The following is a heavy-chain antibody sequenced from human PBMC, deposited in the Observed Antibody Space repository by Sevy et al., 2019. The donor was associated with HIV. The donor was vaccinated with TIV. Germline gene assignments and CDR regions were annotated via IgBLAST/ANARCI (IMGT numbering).Heavy chain of an antibody. CDR1: GFTFSSYS. J-gene: IGHJ3*02. CDR3: ARDRGIAVATDAFDI. D-gene: IGHD6-19*01. V-gene: IGHV3-21*01. CDR2: ISSSSSYI. Sequence: GGSLRLSCAASGFTFSSYSMNWVRQAPGKGLEWVSSISSSSSYIYYADSVKGRFTISSDNAKNSLYLQMNSLRAEDTAVYYCARDRGIAVATDAFDIWGQGTMVTVSS.